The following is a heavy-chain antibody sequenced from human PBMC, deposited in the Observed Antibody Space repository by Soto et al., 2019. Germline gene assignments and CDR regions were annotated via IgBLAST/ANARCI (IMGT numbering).Heavy chain of an antibody. CDR1: GDSTRSGNYY. CDR2: IYYSGSS. Sequence: SETLSLTCTVSGDSTRSGNYYWSWIRQFPEKGLERIGYIYYSGSSNYNPSLKSRVSISVDTSKNQFSLKLKSVTAADTAVYFCAGKPNALSYFDYWGQGALVTVSS. J-gene: IGHJ4*02. CDR3: AGKPNALSYFDY. V-gene: IGHV4-30-4*01. D-gene: IGHD2-8*01.